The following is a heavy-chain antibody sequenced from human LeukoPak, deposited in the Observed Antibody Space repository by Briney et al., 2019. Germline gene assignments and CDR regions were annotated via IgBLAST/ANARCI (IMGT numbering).Heavy chain of an antibody. V-gene: IGHV3-66*01. J-gene: IGHJ3*02. CDR1: GFTVSRNY. Sequence: GGSLRLSCAASGFTVSRNYMNWVSQAPGKGLEWVSVIYSGGSTYYADSVKGRFIISRDNSKNTLYLQMNSLGVEDTAVYYCARDHGYSRALDIWGQGTMVTVSS. CDR3: ARDHGYSRALDI. D-gene: IGHD5-24*01. CDR2: IYSGGST.